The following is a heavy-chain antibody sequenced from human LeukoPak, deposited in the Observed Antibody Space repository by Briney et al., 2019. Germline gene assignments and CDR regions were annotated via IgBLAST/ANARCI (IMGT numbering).Heavy chain of an antibody. CDR1: GFTFSSYW. Sequence: GGSLRLSCAASGFTFSSYWMSWVRQAPGKGLEWVANIKQDGSEKYYVDSVKGRFTISRDNAKNSLYLQMNSLRAEDTAVYYCARGKTNYYYYMDVWGKGTTVTISS. CDR3: ARGKTNYYYYMDV. J-gene: IGHJ6*03. V-gene: IGHV3-7*01. CDR2: IKQDGSEK.